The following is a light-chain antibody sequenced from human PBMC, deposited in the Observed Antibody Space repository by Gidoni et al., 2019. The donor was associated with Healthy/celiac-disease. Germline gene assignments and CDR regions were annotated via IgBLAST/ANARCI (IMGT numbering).Light chain of an antibody. CDR3: CSYAGSYTSYV. V-gene: IGLV2-11*01. Sequence: QSALTQPRSVSGSTGQSVTLSCTGTSRDVGGYNYVSWYQQHPGKAPKLMIYDVSKRPSGVPDRFSGSKSGNTASLTISGLQADDEADYYCCSYAGSYTSYVFGTGTKVTVL. J-gene: IGLJ1*01. CDR1: SRDVGGYNY. CDR2: DVS.